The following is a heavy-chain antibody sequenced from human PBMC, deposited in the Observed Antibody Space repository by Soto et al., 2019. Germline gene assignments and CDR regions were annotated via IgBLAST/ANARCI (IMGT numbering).Heavy chain of an antibody. CDR3: TRFAREGSGPRFDS. CDR2: ITSKAYGGTA. V-gene: IGHV3-49*03. J-gene: IGHJ4*02. Sequence: GGSLRLSCVGSGFTFADYAVTWFRQAPGKGLEWVGFITSKAYGGTAEYAASVKGRFTISRDDSKSIAYQQMNSLKTEDTAVYHFTRFAREGSGPRFDSGGQGPLVPVP. CDR1: GFTFADYA. D-gene: IGHD2-21*01.